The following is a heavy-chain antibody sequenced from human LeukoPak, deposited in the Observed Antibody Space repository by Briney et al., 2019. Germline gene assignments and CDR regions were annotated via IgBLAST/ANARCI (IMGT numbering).Heavy chain of an antibody. CDR2: ISGDGRNT. CDR1: GFTFSKYW. D-gene: IGHD1-20*01. CDR3: VTYNWEYEADY. J-gene: IGHJ4*02. V-gene: IGHV3-74*01. Sequence: PGGSLRLSCAASGFTFSKYWMYWVRQVPGKGLVWLSRISGDGRNTNYADSVRGRFTVSRDNAKNTLYLQMNDLGPEDTATYYCVTYNWEYEADYWGQGTLVTVSS.